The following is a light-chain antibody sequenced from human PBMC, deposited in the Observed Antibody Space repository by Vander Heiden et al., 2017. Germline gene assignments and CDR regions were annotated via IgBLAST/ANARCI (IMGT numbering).Light chain of an antibody. CDR1: SSDVGGYNY. CDR2: DVS. Sequence: QSALTQPASVSGSPGQSIAISCTGSSSDVGGYNYVSWYQQPPGTAPKFFVYDVSVRPSGVSARFAGSKSGTTASLTISGLQPEDEADYYCSSYTTSNTLVYGGGTRVTVL. J-gene: IGLJ3*02. V-gene: IGLV2-14*03. CDR3: SSYTTSNTLV.